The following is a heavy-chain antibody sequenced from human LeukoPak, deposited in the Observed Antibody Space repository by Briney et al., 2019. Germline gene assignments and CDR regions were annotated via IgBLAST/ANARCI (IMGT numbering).Heavy chain of an antibody. CDR3: TRQFSAVRCFDP. V-gene: IGHV3-73*01. Sequence: GGSLRLSCAASGFMFSGSPMHWVRQASGKGLEWVGHIRSKANNYATIYAASVKGRFTISRDDSKNTAYLQMNSLKTEDTAVYYCTRQFSAVRCFDPWGQGTLVTVSS. CDR1: GFMFSGSP. D-gene: IGHD3-10*01. CDR2: IRSKANNYAT. J-gene: IGHJ5*02.